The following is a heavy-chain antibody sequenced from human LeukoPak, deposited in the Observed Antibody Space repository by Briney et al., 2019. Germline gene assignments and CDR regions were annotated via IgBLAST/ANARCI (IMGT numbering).Heavy chain of an antibody. Sequence: ASVKVSCKASGYTFTSYDINWVRQATGQGLEWMGWMNPNSGNTGYAQKFQGRVTMTRNTSISTAYMELSSLRSEDTAVYYCAGGRSITMTAWFDPWGQGTLVTVSS. J-gene: IGHJ5*02. CDR3: AGGRSITMTAWFDP. V-gene: IGHV1-8*01. CDR2: MNPNSGNT. CDR1: GYTFTSYD. D-gene: IGHD3-22*01.